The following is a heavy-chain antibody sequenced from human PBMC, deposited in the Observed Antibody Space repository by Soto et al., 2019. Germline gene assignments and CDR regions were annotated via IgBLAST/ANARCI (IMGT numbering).Heavy chain of an antibody. D-gene: IGHD2-2*01. CDR1: GFTFSNAW. Sequence: VQLVESGGGLVKPGGSLRLSCEASGFTFSNAWMNWVRQGPGKGLEWLGRIKSKVDGGTADYVAATKGRFSISRDDLKNMLYLQMNSLKPDDTAVYYCTTLSYLYYDGMDVWGQGTTVTVS. J-gene: IGHJ6*02. CDR2: IKSKVDGGTA. CDR3: TTLSYLYYDGMDV. V-gene: IGHV3-15*01.